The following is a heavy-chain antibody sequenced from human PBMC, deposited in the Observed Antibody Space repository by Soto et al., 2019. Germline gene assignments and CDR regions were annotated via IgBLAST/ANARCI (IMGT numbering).Heavy chain of an antibody. CDR2: ISGSGGST. CDR3: ANQYYGSGSYSVYFDY. V-gene: IGHV3-23*01. J-gene: IGHJ4*02. CDR1: GFTFSSYA. Sequence: PGGSLRLSCAASGFTFSSYAMSWVRQAPGKGLEWVSAISGSGGSTYYADSVKGRFTISRDNSKSTLYLQMNSLRAEDTAVYYCANQYYGSGSYSVYFDYWGQGTLVTVSS. D-gene: IGHD3-10*01.